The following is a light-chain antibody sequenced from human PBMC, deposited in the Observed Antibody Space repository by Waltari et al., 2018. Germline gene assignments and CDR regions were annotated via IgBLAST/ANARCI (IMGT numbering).Light chain of an antibody. CDR1: SGHSSNV. Sequence: QLVLTQSPSASASLGASVKLTCTLSSGHSSNVIAWHQQQPEKGPRYLMKINSEGSHSKGDEIPDGFSASSSGAGRYLTISSRQSEDEADYYCQTGGHGTWVFGGGTKLTVL. CDR3: QTGGHGTWV. CDR2: INSEGSH. J-gene: IGLJ3*02. V-gene: IGLV4-69*01.